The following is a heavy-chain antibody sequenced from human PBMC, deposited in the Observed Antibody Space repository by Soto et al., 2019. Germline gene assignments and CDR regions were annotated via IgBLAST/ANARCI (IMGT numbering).Heavy chain of an antibody. Sequence: VASVKVSCKVSGYTLTELSMHWVRQAPGKGLEWMGGFDPEDGNTNYAQKLQGRVTMTTDTSTSTAYMELRSLRSDDTAVYYCARTDHGVNWFDPWGQGTLVTVSS. D-gene: IGHD3-10*01. CDR3: ARTDHGVNWFDP. CDR1: GYTLTELS. J-gene: IGHJ5*02. CDR2: FDPEDGNT. V-gene: IGHV1-24*01.